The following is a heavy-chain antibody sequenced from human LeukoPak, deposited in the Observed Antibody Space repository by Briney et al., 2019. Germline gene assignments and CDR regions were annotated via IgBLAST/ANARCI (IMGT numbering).Heavy chain of an antibody. J-gene: IGHJ3*02. CDR3: AVGVVPASFDALDI. CDR2: IIPIFGTA. V-gene: IGHV1-69*05. Sequence: SVKVSCKASGGTFSSYAISWVRQAPGQGLEWMGRIIPIFGTANYAQKFQGRVTITTDESTSTAYMELSSLRSEDTAVYYWAVGVVPASFDALDIWGQGTMVTVSS. D-gene: IGHD2-2*01. CDR1: GGTFSSYA.